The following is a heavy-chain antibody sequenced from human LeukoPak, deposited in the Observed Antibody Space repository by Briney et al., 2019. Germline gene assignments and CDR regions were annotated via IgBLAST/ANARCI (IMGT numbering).Heavy chain of an antibody. CDR1: GYTFTGYY. D-gene: IGHD3-3*01. J-gene: IGHJ4*02. Sequence: VASVKVSCKASGYTFTGYYLHWVRPAPGQGLAWMGWINPNSGGTNYAQKFQGRVTMTRDTSISTAYMELSRLRSDDTAVYYCARDRDDWSFLIDYWGQGTLVTVSS. CDR2: INPNSGGT. CDR3: ARDRDDWSFLIDY. V-gene: IGHV1-2*02.